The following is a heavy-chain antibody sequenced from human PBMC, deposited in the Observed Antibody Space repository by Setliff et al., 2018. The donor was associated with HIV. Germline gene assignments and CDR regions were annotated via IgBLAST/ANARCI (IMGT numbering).Heavy chain of an antibody. Sequence: SETLSLTCTVSNGSISTYYWSWIRQPAGKRLEWIGRIYTSGSTSYNPSLKSRVTMSVDTSNNQFSLKLSSVTAADTAVYYCARGVSGSGSYIDWGQGTLVTVSS. V-gene: IGHV4-4*07. CDR3: ARGVSGSGSYID. CDR2: IYTSGST. CDR1: NGSISTYY. D-gene: IGHD3-10*01. J-gene: IGHJ4*02.